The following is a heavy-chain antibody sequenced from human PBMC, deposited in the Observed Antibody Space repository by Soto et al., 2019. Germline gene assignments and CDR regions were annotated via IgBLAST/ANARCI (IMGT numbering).Heavy chain of an antibody. CDR3: ARARMFSGAHHDY. Sequence: QVHLVQSGAVVENPGASVKVSCKASGYTSTNFGINWVRQAPGQGLEWMGWITPYNGNANYPQKHQDRLTLTTDTSTNTAYLELRSLRSDDTAVYFCARARMFSGAHHDYWGQGTRVTVSS. J-gene: IGHJ4*02. V-gene: IGHV1-18*04. CDR1: GYTSTNFG. CDR2: ITPYNGNA. D-gene: IGHD1-26*01.